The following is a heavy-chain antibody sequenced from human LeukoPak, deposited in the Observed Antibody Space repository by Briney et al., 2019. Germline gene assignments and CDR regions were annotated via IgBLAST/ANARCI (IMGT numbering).Heavy chain of an antibody. CDR1: GGTFSSYA. CDR3: ARDPSSTVVMRYYFDY. J-gene: IGHJ4*02. Sequence: GSSVKVSCKASGGTFSSYAISWVRQAPGQGLEWMGRIIPIFGIANYAQKFQGRVTTTADKSTSTAYMELSSLRSEDTAVYYCARDPSSTVVMRYYFDYWGQGTLVTVSS. V-gene: IGHV1-69*04. D-gene: IGHD4-23*01. CDR2: IIPIFGIA.